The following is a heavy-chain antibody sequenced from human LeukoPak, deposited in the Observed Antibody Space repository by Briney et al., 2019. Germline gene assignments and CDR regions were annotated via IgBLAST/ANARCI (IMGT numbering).Heavy chain of an antibody. D-gene: IGHD3-22*01. Sequence: ASVKVSCKASGGTFSSYAISWVRQAPGQGLEWMGGIIPIFGTANYAQKFQGRVTITADESTSTAYMELSSLRSEDTAVYYCARAPNRGWLLLALDYWGQGTLVTVSS. CDR1: GGTFSSYA. CDR2: IIPIFGTA. J-gene: IGHJ4*02. V-gene: IGHV1-69*13. CDR3: ARAPNRGWLLLALDY.